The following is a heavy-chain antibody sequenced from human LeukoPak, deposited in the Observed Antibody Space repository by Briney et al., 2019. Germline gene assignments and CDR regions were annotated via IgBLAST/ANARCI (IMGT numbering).Heavy chain of an antibody. Sequence: GGSLRLSCAASGFTFSSYGMHWVRQAPGKGLEWVAVISYDGSNKYYADSVKGRFTISRDNSKNTLYLHMSSLRAEDTAVYYCAKVDDSGSLDLWGQGTLVTVSS. V-gene: IGHV3-30*18. CDR1: GFTFSSYG. J-gene: IGHJ5*02. CDR2: ISYDGSNK. D-gene: IGHD3-10*01. CDR3: AKVDDSGSLDL.